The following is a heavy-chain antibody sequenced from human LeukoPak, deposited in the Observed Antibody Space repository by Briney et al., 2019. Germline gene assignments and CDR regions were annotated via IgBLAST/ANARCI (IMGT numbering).Heavy chain of an antibody. J-gene: IGHJ4*02. CDR1: EFTFSYYW. V-gene: IGHV3-7*01. CDR3: VRGSYGAYDY. CDR2: IKYDGSEK. D-gene: IGHD4-17*01. Sequence: GGSLRLSCTASEFTFSYYWMTWVRQAPGKGLEWVANIKYDGSEKYYVDSVKGRFTISRDDAKSSVYLQMNSLRAEDTAVYYCVRGSYGAYDYWGQGSLVTVSS.